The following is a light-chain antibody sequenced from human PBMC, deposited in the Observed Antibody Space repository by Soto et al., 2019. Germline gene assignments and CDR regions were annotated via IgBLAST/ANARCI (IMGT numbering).Light chain of an antibody. J-gene: IGKJ1*01. CDR3: QQYNNWPRT. Sequence: EIVMAQSPATLSVSPGERATLSCRASQSINSNLAWNQQMPGQAPRLLIYGASTRATGIPARFSGSGSGTECTLTISSLQCEDFAVYCCQQYNNWPRTFGQGTKVEIK. CDR1: QSINSN. CDR2: GAS. V-gene: IGKV3-15*01.